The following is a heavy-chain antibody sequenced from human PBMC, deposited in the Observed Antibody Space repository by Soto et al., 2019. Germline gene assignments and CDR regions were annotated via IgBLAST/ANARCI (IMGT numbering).Heavy chain of an antibody. J-gene: IGHJ4*02. CDR1: GGTVSSYS. Sequence: QVQLVQSGAEVKKPGSSVKVSCKASGGTVSSYSINWVRQAPGQGLEWMGEIIPIFGTAKYAQKFQGRVTITADEATSTAFMELSSLRSEDTAVYYCARDGGRHCGGIDYWGQGTLVTVSS. CDR3: ARDGGRHCGGIDY. CDR2: IIPIFGTA. D-gene: IGHD3-16*01. V-gene: IGHV1-69*01.